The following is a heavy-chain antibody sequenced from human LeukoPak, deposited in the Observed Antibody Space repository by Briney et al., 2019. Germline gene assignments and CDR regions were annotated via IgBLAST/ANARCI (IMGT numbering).Heavy chain of an antibody. D-gene: IGHD4-11*01. V-gene: IGHV3-33*01. Sequence: GGSLRLSCAASGFTFTSYGMHCGRQAPGKGLEWVSIIWYDVNNKHYADSVKGRFTISRDTSTNTVYLQMNSLRAEDTAVYYCARGNPVTATHPIDYGGGGTLVSVSS. J-gene: IGHJ4*02. CDR1: GFTFTSYG. CDR3: ARGNPVTATHPIDY. CDR2: IWYDVNNK.